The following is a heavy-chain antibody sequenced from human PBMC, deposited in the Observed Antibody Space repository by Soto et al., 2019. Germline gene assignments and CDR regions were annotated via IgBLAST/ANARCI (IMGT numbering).Heavy chain of an antibody. CDR3: ARLAGYCSGGSCRYYYYYGMDV. CDR1: GYSFTSYW. CDR2: IDPSDSYT. J-gene: IGHJ6*02. Sequence: GESLKISCKGSGYSFTSYWISWVRQMPGKGLEWTGRIDPSDSYTNYSPSFQGHVTISADKSISTAYLQWSSLKASDTAMYYCARLAGYCSGGSCRYYYYYGMDVWGQGTTVTV. V-gene: IGHV5-10-1*01. D-gene: IGHD2-15*01.